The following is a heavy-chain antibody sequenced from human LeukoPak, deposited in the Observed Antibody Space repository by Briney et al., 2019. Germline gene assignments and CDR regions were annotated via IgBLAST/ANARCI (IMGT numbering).Heavy chain of an antibody. CDR1: GFTFSSYA. D-gene: IGHD3-3*01. CDR2: ISGSGGST. J-gene: IGHJ4*02. Sequence: SGGSLRLSCAASGFTFSSYAMSWVRQAPGKGLEWVSAISGSGGSTYYADSVKGRFTISRDNSKNTLYLQMNSLRAEDTAVYYCAKDLKIPFWSGYYDPFDYWGQGTLVTVSS. V-gene: IGHV3-23*01. CDR3: AKDLKIPFWSGYYDPFDY.